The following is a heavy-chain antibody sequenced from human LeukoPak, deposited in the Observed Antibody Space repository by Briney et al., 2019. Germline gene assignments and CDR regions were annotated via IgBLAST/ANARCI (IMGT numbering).Heavy chain of an antibody. D-gene: IGHD2-2*01. J-gene: IGHJ3*02. CDR2: IYYSGST. V-gene: IGHV4-59*01. CDR3: ARAAMSDFDI. Sequence: PSETVSLTCTVSGGSISSYYWSWIRQPPGKGLEWIGYIYYSGSTNYNPSLKSRVTISVDTSKNQFSLKLSSVTAADTAVYYCARAAMSDFDIWGQGTMVTVSS. CDR1: GGSISSYY.